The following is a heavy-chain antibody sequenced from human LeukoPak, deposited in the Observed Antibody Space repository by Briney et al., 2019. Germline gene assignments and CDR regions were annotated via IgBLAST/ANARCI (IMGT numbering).Heavy chain of an antibody. CDR1: GFTFSDYY. CDR3: AREWAGSGSGGAFDI. V-gene: IGHV3-11*06. D-gene: IGHD3-10*01. Sequence: GGSLRLSCAASGFTFSDYYMSWIRQAPGKGLEWVSYISSSSSYTNYADSVKGRFTISRDNAKNSLYLQMNSLRAEDTAVYYCAREWAGSGSGGAFDIWGRGTMVTVSS. J-gene: IGHJ3*02. CDR2: ISSSSSYT.